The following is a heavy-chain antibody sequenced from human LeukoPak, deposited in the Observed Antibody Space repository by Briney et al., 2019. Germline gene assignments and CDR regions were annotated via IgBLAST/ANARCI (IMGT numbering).Heavy chain of an antibody. V-gene: IGHV3-48*04. Sequence: GGSLRLSCAASGFTFSSYSMNWVRQAPGKGLEWVSYISSSSSTIYYADSVKGRFTISRDNAKNSLYLQMNSLRAEDTAVYYCARDKGGYSYGLDAFDIWGQGTMVTVSS. CDR1: GFTFSSYS. CDR3: ARDKGGYSYGLDAFDI. D-gene: IGHD5-18*01. J-gene: IGHJ3*02. CDR2: ISSSSSTI.